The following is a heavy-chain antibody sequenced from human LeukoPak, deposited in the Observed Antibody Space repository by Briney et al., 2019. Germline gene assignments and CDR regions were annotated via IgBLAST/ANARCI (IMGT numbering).Heavy chain of an antibody. CDR3: ARDTGLLLKGELYFDY. V-gene: IGHV3-48*01. CDR2: ISSSSSTI. J-gene: IGHJ4*02. CDR1: GFTFSSYS. Sequence: GGSLRLSCAASGFTFSSYSMNWVRQAPGKGLEWVSYISSSSSTIYYADSVKGRFTISRDNAKNSLYLQMNSLRAEDTAVYYRARDTGLLLKGELYFDYWGQGTLVTVSS. D-gene: IGHD2-2*01.